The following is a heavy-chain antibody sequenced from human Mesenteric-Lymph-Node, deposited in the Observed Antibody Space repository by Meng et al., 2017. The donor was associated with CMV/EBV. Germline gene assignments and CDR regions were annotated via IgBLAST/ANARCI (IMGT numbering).Heavy chain of an antibody. J-gene: IGHJ6*02. D-gene: IGHD2-2*01. CDR1: GYTFTAYY. CDR3: AGESGVPNGMDV. CDR2: INPNSGAT. V-gene: IGHV1-2*02. Sequence: ASVKVSCKASGYTFTAYYIHWVRQAPGQGLQWMGWINPNSGATNYAQNFQGRVTMTRDTSISTAYMELSSLRSDDTAVYYCAGESGVPNGMDVWGQGTTVTVSS.